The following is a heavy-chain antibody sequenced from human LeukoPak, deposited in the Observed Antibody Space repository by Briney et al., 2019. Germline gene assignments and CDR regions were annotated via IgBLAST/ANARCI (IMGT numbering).Heavy chain of an antibody. Sequence: ASVKVSCKASGYTFTSYGINWVRQAPGQGLEWMGWISTYNGHTNYAQKFQGRVTMTRDTSTSTVYMELSSLRSEDTAVYYCARGPRITLIRGGQWYYYMDVWGKGTTVTISS. J-gene: IGHJ6*03. CDR3: ARGPRITLIRGGQWYYYMDV. CDR2: ISTYNGHT. D-gene: IGHD3-10*01. V-gene: IGHV1-18*01. CDR1: GYTFTSYG.